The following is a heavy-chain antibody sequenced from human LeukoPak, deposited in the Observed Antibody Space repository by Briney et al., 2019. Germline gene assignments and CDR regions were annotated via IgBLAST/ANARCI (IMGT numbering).Heavy chain of an antibody. Sequence: ASVKVSCKVSGYTLTELSTHWVRQATGKGLEWMGGFDPEDGETIYAQKFQGRVTMTEDTSTDTAYMELSSLRSEDTAVYYCATLHPVAGTDYYYYYGMDVWGKGTTVTVSS. CDR1: GYTLTELS. V-gene: IGHV1-24*01. CDR2: FDPEDGET. J-gene: IGHJ6*04. D-gene: IGHD6-19*01. CDR3: ATLHPVAGTDYYYYYGMDV.